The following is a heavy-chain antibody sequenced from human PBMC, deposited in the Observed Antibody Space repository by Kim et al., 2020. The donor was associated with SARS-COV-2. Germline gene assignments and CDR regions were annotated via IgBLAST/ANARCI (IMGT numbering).Heavy chain of an antibody. J-gene: IGHJ4*02. CDR2: INSGGAT. D-gene: IGHD3-22*01. CDR1: GFTFASYA. CDR3: AKGSLSSAYSSFDY. Sequence: GGSLRLSCAASGFTFASYAMNWVRQAPGKGLEWVLGINSGGATYYAGSAKGRFTISRDNFYNTLYLQMSSLRAEDTAIYYCAKGSLSSAYSSFDYWGQGTLVTVSS. V-gene: IGHV3-23*01.